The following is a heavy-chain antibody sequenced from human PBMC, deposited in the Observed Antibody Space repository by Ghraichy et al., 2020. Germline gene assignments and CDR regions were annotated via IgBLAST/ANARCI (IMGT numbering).Heavy chain of an antibody. CDR1: GGSISSYY. J-gene: IGHJ3*02. V-gene: IGHV4-4*07. CDR2: IYTSGST. D-gene: IGHD4-17*01. CDR3: ARESRYDYGVFVAFDI. Sequence: SETLSLTCTVSGGSISSYYWSWIRQPAGKGLEWIGRIYTSGSTNYNPSLKSRVTMSVDTSKNQFSLKLSSVTAADTAVYYCARESRYDYGVFVAFDIWGQGTMVTVSS.